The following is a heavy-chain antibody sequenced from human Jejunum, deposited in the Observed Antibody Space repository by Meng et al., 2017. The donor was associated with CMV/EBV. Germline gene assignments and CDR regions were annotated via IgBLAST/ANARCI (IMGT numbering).Heavy chain of an antibody. J-gene: IGHJ3*02. V-gene: IGHV3-72*01. CDR1: GLPLSDRY. Sequence: GLPLSDRYIDWVRQAPWKRLECSRRIRNIANSYPTGYAAYVKGRFTISGDDSKNSLYLQMNSLKIGHTAVYYCVRQASGVDVFDIWAHGTMVTVSS. CDR3: VRQASGVDVFDI. D-gene: IGHD6-13*01. CDR2: IRNIANSYPT.